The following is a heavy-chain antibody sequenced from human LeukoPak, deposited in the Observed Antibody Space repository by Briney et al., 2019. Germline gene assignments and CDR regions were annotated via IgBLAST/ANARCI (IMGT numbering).Heavy chain of an antibody. Sequence: SVKAPCKASGGTFSSYAISWVRQAPGQGLEWMGGIIPIFGTANYAQKFQGRVTITADKSTSTAYMELSSLRSEDTAVYYCARDGFGYYGMDVWGKGTTVTVSS. CDR2: IIPIFGTA. CDR3: ARDGFGYYGMDV. V-gene: IGHV1-69*06. J-gene: IGHJ6*04. D-gene: IGHD2-2*03. CDR1: GGTFSSYA.